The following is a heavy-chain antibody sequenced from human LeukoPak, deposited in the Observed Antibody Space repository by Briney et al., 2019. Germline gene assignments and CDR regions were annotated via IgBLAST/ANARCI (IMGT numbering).Heavy chain of an antibody. J-gene: IGHJ4*02. CDR3: AIPPGYCGNDCSFDH. D-gene: IGHD2-21*02. CDR1: GYSFSNYW. CDR2: IYPGDYKT. V-gene: IGHV5-51*01. Sequence: GESLKISCEGSGYSFSNYWIGWVRQMPGKGLEWMGIIYPGDYKTRYSPSFQGLVTISVHKSISTAYLQWSSLKASDTAMYYCAIPPGYCGNDCSFDHWGQGTLVTVSS.